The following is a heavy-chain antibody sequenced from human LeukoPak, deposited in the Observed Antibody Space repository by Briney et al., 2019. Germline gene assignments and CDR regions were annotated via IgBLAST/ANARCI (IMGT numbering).Heavy chain of an antibody. Sequence: MASETLSLTCTVSGGSISTYYWGWIRQPAGKGLEWIGRIHTSGSTDYNPSLKSRVTMSVDTSRKQFSLRLSSVTAADTAMYYCAREGSMTARPFVSIDYWGQGTLVTVSS. CDR2: IHTSGST. CDR1: GGSISTYY. CDR3: AREGSMTARPFVSIDY. J-gene: IGHJ4*02. V-gene: IGHV4-4*07. D-gene: IGHD6-6*01.